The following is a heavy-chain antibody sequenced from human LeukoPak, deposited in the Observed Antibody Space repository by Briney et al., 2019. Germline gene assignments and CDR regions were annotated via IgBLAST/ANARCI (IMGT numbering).Heavy chain of an antibody. CDR3: ARDPPDCRSSSCRWGGWIDP. CDR2: IKQDGSVK. Sequence: GGSLRLSCVASGFNFNMFWMGWVRQAPGKGLEWVTNIKQDGSVKFYVDSVSDRFAVFRDNARNSLYLQMNSLRVEDTAVYYCARDPPDCRSSSCRWGGWIDPWGQGTLVTVSS. V-gene: IGHV3-7*01. CDR1: GFNFNMFW. D-gene: IGHD2-2*01. J-gene: IGHJ5*02.